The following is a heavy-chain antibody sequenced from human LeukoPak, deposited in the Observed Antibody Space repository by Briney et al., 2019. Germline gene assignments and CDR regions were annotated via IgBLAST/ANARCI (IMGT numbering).Heavy chain of an antibody. D-gene: IGHD2-2*01. Sequence: GGSLRLSCAASGFTFSSYGMSWVRQAPGKGLEWVSAISGSGGSTYYADSVKGRFTISRDNSKNTLYLQMNSLRAEDTAVYYCAKSISSTSFMDVWGKGTTVTISS. J-gene: IGHJ6*03. CDR1: GFTFSSYG. CDR2: ISGSGGST. CDR3: AKSISSTSFMDV. V-gene: IGHV3-23*01.